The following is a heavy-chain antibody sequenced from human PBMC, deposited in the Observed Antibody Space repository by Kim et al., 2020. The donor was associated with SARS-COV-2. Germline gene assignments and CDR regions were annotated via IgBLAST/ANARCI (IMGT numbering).Heavy chain of an antibody. CDR3: ARVPHYDSSGYYFDY. Sequence: ADAGKGRFTISRDNAKSTLYLEMNNLRVEDTAFYYCARVPHYDSSGYYFDYWGQGTLVSVSP. D-gene: IGHD3-22*01. V-gene: IGHV3-74*01. J-gene: IGHJ4*02.